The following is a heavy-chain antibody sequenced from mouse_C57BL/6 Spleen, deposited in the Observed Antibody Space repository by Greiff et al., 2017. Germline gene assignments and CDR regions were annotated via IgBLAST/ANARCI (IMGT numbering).Heavy chain of an antibody. J-gene: IGHJ2*01. V-gene: IGHV5-17*01. CDR1: GFTFSDYG. Sequence: EVKVVESGGGLVKPGGSLKLSCAASGFTFSDYGMHWVRQAPEKGLEWVAYISSGSSTIYYADTVKGRFTISRDNAKNTLFLQMTSLRSEDTAMYYCARGLGSYFDYWGQGTTLTVSS. D-gene: IGHD3-3*01. CDR2: ISSGSSTI. CDR3: ARGLGSYFDY.